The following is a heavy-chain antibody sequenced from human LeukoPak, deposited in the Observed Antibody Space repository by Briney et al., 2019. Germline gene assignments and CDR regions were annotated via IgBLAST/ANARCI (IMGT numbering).Heavy chain of an antibody. D-gene: IGHD3-10*01. CDR3: ARHRYYYRSGSYYGAPYYMDV. V-gene: IGHV4-39*01. J-gene: IGHJ6*03. Sequence: SETLSLTCTVSGGSMSNSSYYWGWIRQPPGKGLEWIGSIYYTGSTYYNPSFKSRTTISVDTSKNHFSLKLSSVTAADTAVYYCARHRYYYRSGSYYGAPYYMDVWGKGTTVTISS. CDR2: IYYTGST. CDR1: GGSMSNSSYY.